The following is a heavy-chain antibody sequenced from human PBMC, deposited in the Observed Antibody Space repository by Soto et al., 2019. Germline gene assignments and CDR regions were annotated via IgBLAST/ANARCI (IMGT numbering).Heavy chain of an antibody. CDR3: ARGGFGWEYKARRPNNWFDP. CDR1: GGSISSGGYS. J-gene: IGHJ5*02. D-gene: IGHD1-26*01. CDR2: IYHSGST. V-gene: IGHV4-30-2*01. Sequence: PSETLSLTCAVSGGSISSGGYSWSWIRQPPGKGLEWIGYIYHSGSTYYNPSLKSRVTISVDRSKNQFSLKLSSVTAADTAVYYCARGGFGWEYKARRPNNWFDPW.